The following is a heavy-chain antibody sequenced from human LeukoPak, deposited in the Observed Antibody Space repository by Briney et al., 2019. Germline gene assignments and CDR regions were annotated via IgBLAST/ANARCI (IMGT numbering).Heavy chain of an antibody. D-gene: IGHD5-24*01. Sequence: GGSLRLSCAASGFTFSSYSMNWVRQAPGKGLEWVSSISSSSSYIYYADSVKGRFTISRDNSKNTLYLQMNSLRAEDTAVYYCARGDGYSQGYFDYWGQGTLVTVSS. CDR3: ARGDGYSQGYFDY. J-gene: IGHJ4*02. CDR1: GFTFSSYS. CDR2: ISSSSSYI. V-gene: IGHV3-21*01.